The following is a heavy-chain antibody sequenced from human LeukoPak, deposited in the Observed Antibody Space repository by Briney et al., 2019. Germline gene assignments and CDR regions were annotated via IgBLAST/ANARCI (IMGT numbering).Heavy chain of an antibody. CDR3: AKTRPLDSSSWSHGDY. D-gene: IGHD6-13*01. J-gene: IGHJ4*02. V-gene: IGHV3-23*01. CDR2: ISGSGDST. Sequence: GGSLRLSCAASGFTFSSYAMSWVRQAPGKGLEWVSAISGSGDSTYYGDSVKGRFTISRDNSKSTLYLQMNSLRAEDTAVYYCAKTRPLDSSSWSHGDYWGQGTLVTVSS. CDR1: GFTFSSYA.